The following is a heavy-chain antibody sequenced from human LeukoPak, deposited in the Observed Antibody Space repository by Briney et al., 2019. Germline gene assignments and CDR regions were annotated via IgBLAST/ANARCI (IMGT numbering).Heavy chain of an antibody. CDR1: GFTFSNYW. V-gene: IGHV3-74*01. J-gene: IGHJ5*01. CDR2: IKGDGSHT. Sequence: GGSLRLSCAASGFTFSNYWMHWVRQAPGRGLVWVSRIKGDGSHTIYADSVKGRFTISRDNAKNTLYLQMKSLRAEDTAVYYCVRDWDHFDFDSWGLGTLVTVSS. CDR3: VRDWDHFDFDS. D-gene: IGHD3-9*01.